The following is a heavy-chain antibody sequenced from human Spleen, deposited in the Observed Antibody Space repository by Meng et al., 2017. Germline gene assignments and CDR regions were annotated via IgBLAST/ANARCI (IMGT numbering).Heavy chain of an antibody. J-gene: IGHJ4*02. Sequence: SLKISCAASGFTFDDYAVHWVRQAPGKGLEWVSGISWNSGSIGYADSVKGRFTISRDNAKNSLYLQMNSLRAEDMALYYCAKDKGDGFHPYYFDYWGQGTLVTVSS. CDR2: ISWNSGSI. V-gene: IGHV3-9*03. CDR3: AKDKGDGFHPYYFDY. CDR1: GFTFDDYA. D-gene: IGHD5-24*01.